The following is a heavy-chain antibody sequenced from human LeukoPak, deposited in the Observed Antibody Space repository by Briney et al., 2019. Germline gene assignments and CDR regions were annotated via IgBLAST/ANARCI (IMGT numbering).Heavy chain of an antibody. CDR2: IKQDGSEK. J-gene: IGHJ4*02. CDR1: GFTFSSYW. D-gene: IGHD4-17*01. Sequence: GGSLRLSCEASGFTFSSYWMSWVRQAPGKGLGWVANIKQDGSEKYYVDSVKGRFTISRDNAKNSLYLQMNSLRAEDTAVYYCARVDLLTVTYDYWGQGTLVTVSS. V-gene: IGHV3-7*03. CDR3: ARVDLLTVTYDY.